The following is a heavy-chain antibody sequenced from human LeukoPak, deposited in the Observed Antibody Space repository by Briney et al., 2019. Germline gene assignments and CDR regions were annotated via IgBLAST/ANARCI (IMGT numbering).Heavy chain of an antibody. CDR2: FDPETGEA. V-gene: IGHV1-24*01. CDR1: GYSLTDLS. CDR3: APTQRRSYYDTSGYYYFWFDP. J-gene: IGHJ5*02. Sequence: ASVKVSCKVSGYSLTDLSMHWVRQPPGKGLQWMGGFDPETGEAIFAQDFQGRLTVTELTSPDTAYMEPSSLQPDDTPVYYCAPTQRRSYYDTSGYYYFWFDPWGQGTLVTVSS. D-gene: IGHD3-22*01.